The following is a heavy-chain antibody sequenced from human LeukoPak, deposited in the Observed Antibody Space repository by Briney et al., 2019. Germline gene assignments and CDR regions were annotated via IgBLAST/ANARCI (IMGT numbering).Heavy chain of an antibody. CDR2: INHSGST. J-gene: IGHJ6*02. Sequence: SETLSLTCAVYGGSFSGYYWSWIRQPPGKGLEWIGEINHSGSTNYNPSLKSRVTISVDTSKNQFSLKLSSVTAADTAVYYCARDRDGMDVWGQGTTVTVSS. CDR1: GGSFSGYY. V-gene: IGHV4-34*09. CDR3: ARDRDGMDV.